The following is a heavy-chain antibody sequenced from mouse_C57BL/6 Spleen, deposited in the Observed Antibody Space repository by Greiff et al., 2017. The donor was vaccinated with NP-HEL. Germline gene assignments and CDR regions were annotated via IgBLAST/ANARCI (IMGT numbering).Heavy chain of an antibody. CDR2: ISDGGSYT. Sequence: VKLMESGGGLVKPGGSLTLSCAASGFTFSSYAMSWVRQTPEKRLEWVATISDGGSYTYYPDTVTGRFTIYRDNAKNNLYLQMSHLKSEDTAMDYCARDRNYYGRSYEDAMDYWGQGTSVTVSS. D-gene: IGHD1-1*01. J-gene: IGHJ4*01. CDR3: ARDRNYYGRSYEDAMDY. CDR1: GFTFSSYA. V-gene: IGHV5-4*01.